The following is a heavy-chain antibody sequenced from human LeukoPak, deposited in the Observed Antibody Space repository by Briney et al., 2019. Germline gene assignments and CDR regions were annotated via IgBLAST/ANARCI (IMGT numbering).Heavy chain of an antibody. V-gene: IGHV3-48*03. Sequence: GGSLRLSCAASGFTFTSYEMNWVRQAPGKGLEWVSYISSTSININYVDSVKGRFTISRDNAKNSLSLQMNSLRAEDTAIYYCARGDYFQFDSWGQGTLVTVSS. CDR3: ARGDYFQFDS. CDR1: GFTFTSYE. CDR2: ISSTSINI. J-gene: IGHJ4*02. D-gene: IGHD2/OR15-2a*01.